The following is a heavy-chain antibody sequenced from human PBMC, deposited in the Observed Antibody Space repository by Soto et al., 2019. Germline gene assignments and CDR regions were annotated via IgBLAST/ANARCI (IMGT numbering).Heavy chain of an antibody. CDR2: IWYHGVDK. CDR1: GFTFSRQA. Sequence: GGSLRLSCAASGFTFSRQAMHWVRQAPGRGLEWVAVIWYHGVDKYYADSVKGRFTISRDNSKNTLYLQMNSLRAEDTAVYYCAKDTDEVSLRYFDWLPSYYFDYWGQGTLVTVSS. D-gene: IGHD3-9*01. J-gene: IGHJ4*02. V-gene: IGHV3-33*06. CDR3: AKDTDEVSLRYFDWLPSYYFDY.